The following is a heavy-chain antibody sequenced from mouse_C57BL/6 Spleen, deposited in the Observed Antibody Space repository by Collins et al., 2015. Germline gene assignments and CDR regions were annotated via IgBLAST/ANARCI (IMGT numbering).Heavy chain of an antibody. V-gene: IGHV3-2*02. D-gene: IGHD2-1*01. J-gene: IGHJ3*01. CDR3: ARSPIYYGNPWFAY. Sequence: DVQLQESGPGLVKPSQSLSLTCTVTGYSITSDYAWNWIRQFPGNKLEWMGYISYSGSTSYNPSLKSRISITRDTFKNQFFLQLNSVTTEDTATYYCARSPIYYGNPWFAYWGQGTLVTVSA. CDR2: ISYSGST. CDR1: GYSITSDYA.